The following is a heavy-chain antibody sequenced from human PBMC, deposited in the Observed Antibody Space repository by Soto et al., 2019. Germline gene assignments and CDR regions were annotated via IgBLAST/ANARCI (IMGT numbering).Heavy chain of an antibody. V-gene: IGHV3-23*01. D-gene: IGHD4-17*01. CDR1: GFTFSTYA. CDR3: AHPRGYGVFDAYDI. CDR2: LSATGGST. Sequence: GGSLRLSCAASGFTFSTYAMSWVRQAPGKGLEWVSALSATGGSTYYADSVKGRFTISRDNSMNALYLQMNSLRIEDTAVYFCAHPRGYGVFDAYDIWGQGTMVTVSS. J-gene: IGHJ3*02.